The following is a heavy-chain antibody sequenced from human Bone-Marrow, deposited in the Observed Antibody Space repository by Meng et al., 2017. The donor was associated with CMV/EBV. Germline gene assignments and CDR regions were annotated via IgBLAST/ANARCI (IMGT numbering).Heavy chain of an antibody. CDR2: IKQDGSEK. V-gene: IGHV3-7*01. CDR3: ARETGIAAAGTFDY. CDR1: GFTFSSYW. Sequence: GGSLRLSCAASGFTFSSYWMSWVRQAPGKGLEWVANIKQDGSEKYYVDSVKGRFTISRDNAKNSLYLQMNSLRAEDTAVYYCARETGIAAAGTFDYWGQGTLVTVSS. D-gene: IGHD6-13*01. J-gene: IGHJ4*02.